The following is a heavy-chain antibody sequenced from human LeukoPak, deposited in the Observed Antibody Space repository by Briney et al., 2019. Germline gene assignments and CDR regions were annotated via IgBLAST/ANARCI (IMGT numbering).Heavy chain of an antibody. J-gene: IGHJ4*02. V-gene: IGHV4-39*01. CDR1: GGSIRSYY. CDR3: ARPFCSTTTCYRVAYDY. CDR2: IYYGGST. D-gene: IGHD2-2*02. Sequence: SETLSLTCTVSGGSIRSYYWSWIRQPPGKGLEWIGSIYYGGSTYYNPSLKSRVTISVDTAKNQLSLKLTSVTAADTAVYYCARPFCSTTTCYRVAYDYWGQGTLVTVSS.